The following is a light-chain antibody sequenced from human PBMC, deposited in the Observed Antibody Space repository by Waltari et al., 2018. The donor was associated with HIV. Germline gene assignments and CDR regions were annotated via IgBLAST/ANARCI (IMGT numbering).Light chain of an antibody. J-gene: IGLJ2*01. Sequence: QSVLTQPPSASGTPGQRVTISCSGSYSNIGSNTVSWYQRLPGMAPKLLIYVNNQLPSGVPDRLSGSRSGTSASLAISGLQFEDEADYYCATWDDSLNGVIFGGGTILTVL. V-gene: IGLV1-44*01. CDR3: ATWDDSLNGVI. CDR1: YSNIGSNT. CDR2: VNN.